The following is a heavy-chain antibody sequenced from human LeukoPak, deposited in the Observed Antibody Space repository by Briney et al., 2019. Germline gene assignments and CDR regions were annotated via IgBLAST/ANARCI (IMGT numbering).Heavy chain of an antibody. Sequence: GGSLRLSCAASGFTFSSYWMHWVRQAPGKGLVWVSRINSDGSSTSYADSVKGRFTISRDNAKNTLYLQTNSLRAEDTAVYYCARVYDFWSGYYPFDYWGQGTLVTVSS. V-gene: IGHV3-74*01. CDR1: GFTFSSYW. CDR2: INSDGSST. D-gene: IGHD3-3*01. J-gene: IGHJ4*02. CDR3: ARVYDFWSGYYPFDY.